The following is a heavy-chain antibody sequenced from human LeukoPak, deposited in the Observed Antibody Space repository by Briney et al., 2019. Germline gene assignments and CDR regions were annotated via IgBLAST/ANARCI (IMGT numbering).Heavy chain of an antibody. V-gene: IGHV3-23*01. Sequence: GGSLRLSCIASGFIFSNYAMSWVRQAPGKGLEWASIITGSGGGSYYADSVKGRFTLSRDNSKNILYLQMNSLRAEDTAVYFCAKKSLWSGPFDYWGQGTLVTVFS. J-gene: IGHJ4*02. CDR1: GFIFSNYA. CDR3: AKKSLWSGPFDY. D-gene: IGHD3-3*01. CDR2: ITGSGGGS.